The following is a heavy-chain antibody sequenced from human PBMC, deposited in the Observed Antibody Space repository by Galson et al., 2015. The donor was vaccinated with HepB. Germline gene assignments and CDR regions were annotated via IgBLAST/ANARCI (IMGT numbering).Heavy chain of an antibody. V-gene: IGHV7-4-1*02. Sequence: SVKVSCKASGYTFTDYALNWVRQAPGQGLEWMGWINTNTGNPAFAPGFTGRFVFSLDTSVSTAYLQISSLKAEDTAVYYCARSSSWHHFYGMDVWGHGTTVTVSS. CDR3: ARSSSWHHFYGMDV. CDR2: INTNTGNP. J-gene: IGHJ6*02. CDR1: GYTFTDYA. D-gene: IGHD6-13*01.